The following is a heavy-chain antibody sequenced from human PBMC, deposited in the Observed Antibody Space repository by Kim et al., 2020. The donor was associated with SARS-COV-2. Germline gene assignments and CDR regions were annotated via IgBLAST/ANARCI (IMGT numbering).Heavy chain of an antibody. V-gene: IGHV1-18*04. CDR2: ISAYNGNT. CDR3: AREGIKQWLARVDYYYYGMDV. J-gene: IGHJ6*02. D-gene: IGHD6-19*01. Sequence: ASVKVSCKASGYTFTSYGISWVRQAPGQGLEWMGWISAYNGNTNYAQKLQGRVTRTTDTSTSTAYMELRSLRSDDTAVYYCAREGIKQWLARVDYYYYGMDVWGQGTTVTVSS. CDR1: GYTFTSYG.